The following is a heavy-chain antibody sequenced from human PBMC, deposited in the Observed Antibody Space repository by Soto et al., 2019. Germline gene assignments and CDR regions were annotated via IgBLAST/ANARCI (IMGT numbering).Heavy chain of an antibody. V-gene: IGHV4-59*08. Sequence: SETLSLTCTVSGDSIRSYYWTWIRQPPGKGLEWIGYIYYSGSTNYNPSLKSRVTISIDTSKNRFSLKVSSVTAADTAVYYCARSPKGLGNFDYWGQGTLVTVSS. J-gene: IGHJ4*02. D-gene: IGHD3-10*01. CDR3: ARSPKGLGNFDY. CDR1: GDSIRSYY. CDR2: IYYSGST.